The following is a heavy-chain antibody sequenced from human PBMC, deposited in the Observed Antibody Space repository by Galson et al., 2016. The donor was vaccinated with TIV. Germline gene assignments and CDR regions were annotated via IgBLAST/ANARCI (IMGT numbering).Heavy chain of an antibody. CDR1: GFTFRNYW. V-gene: IGHV3-7*01. J-gene: IGHJ6*02. CDR3: ARRGAGLVGVSGWGYGMDV. Sequence: SLRLSCAGSGFTFRNYWMSWVRQAPGKGLEWVANIKEDGSDKHYVDSVKGRVTISRDNAKKSLYLQMHRLRGEDTAVYYFARRGAGLVGVSGWGYGMDVWGQGATVTVYS. D-gene: IGHD1-26*01. CDR2: IKEDGSDK.